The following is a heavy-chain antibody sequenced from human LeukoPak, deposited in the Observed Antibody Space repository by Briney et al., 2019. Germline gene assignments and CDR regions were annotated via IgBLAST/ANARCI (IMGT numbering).Heavy chain of an antibody. D-gene: IGHD3-22*01. CDR2: IGTAGDP. CDR3: ARGQEYYYDSSAYSKFDY. J-gene: IGHJ4*02. V-gene: IGHV3-13*05. Sequence: PGGSLRLSCAASGFTFSSYDMHWVRQATGKGLEWVSAIGTAGDPYYPDSVKGRFTISRDNSKNTLYLQMNSLRAEDTALYYCARGQEYYYDSSAYSKFDYWGQGTLVTVSS. CDR1: GFTFSSYD.